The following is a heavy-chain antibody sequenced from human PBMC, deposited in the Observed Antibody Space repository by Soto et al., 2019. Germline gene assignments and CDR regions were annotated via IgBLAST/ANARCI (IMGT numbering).Heavy chain of an antibody. D-gene: IGHD3-10*01. Sequence: QVHLVESGGGIVQPGGSLTLSCSVSDFAFRLHGIHWVRQTPGKGLEWVAMVWHDGTRKYFGDSVRGRFTISRDSAKNKVYLQMNNLRGDDSALYFCARDRSSSYSYAMDLWGQGTTVTVSS. CDR2: VWHDGTRK. CDR1: DFAFRLHG. J-gene: IGHJ6*02. V-gene: IGHV3-33*01. CDR3: ARDRSSSYSYAMDL.